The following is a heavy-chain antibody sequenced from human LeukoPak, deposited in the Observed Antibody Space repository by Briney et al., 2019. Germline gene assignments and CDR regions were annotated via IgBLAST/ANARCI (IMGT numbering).Heavy chain of an antibody. CDR3: ARGAEWYSSSLLGGYYFDY. D-gene: IGHD6-13*01. CDR2: IYYSGST. J-gene: IGHJ4*02. CDR1: GGSISSYY. V-gene: IGHV4-59*08. Sequence: PSETLSLTCTVSGGSISSYYWSWIRQPPGKGLEWIGYIYYSGSTNYNPSLKSRVTISVDTSKNQFSLKLSSVTAADTAVYYCARGAEWYSSSLLGGYYFDYWGQGTLVTVFS.